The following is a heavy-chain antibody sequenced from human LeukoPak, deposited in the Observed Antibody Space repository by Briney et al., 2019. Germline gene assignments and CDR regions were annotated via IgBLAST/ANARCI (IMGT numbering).Heavy chain of an antibody. CDR3: ARDRYGDGFAHLDY. J-gene: IGHJ4*02. V-gene: IGHV1-2*02. CDR2: ITPSGGT. CDR1: GYTFTSYA. D-gene: IGHD5-24*01. Sequence: ASVKVSCKASGYTFTSYAIHWVRQAPGQGLEWMGWITPSGGTNYPQKFQDRVAITWDTSITTAYMDLSRLTSDDTAVYYCARDRYGDGFAHLDYWGQGALVTVSS.